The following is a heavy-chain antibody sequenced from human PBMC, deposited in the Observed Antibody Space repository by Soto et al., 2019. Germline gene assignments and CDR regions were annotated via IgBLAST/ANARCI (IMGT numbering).Heavy chain of an antibody. J-gene: IGHJ6*02. CDR3: ARDRPALLLTYYGMDV. Sequence: QVQLVQSGAEVKKPGSSVKVSCKASGGTFSSYAISWVRQAPGQGLEWMGGIIPIFGTANYAQKFQGRVTIIADESTSTAYMELSSLRSEDTAVYYCARDRPALLLTYYGMDVWGQGTTVTVSS. CDR1: GGTFSSYA. CDR2: IIPIFGTA. D-gene: IGHD2-15*01. V-gene: IGHV1-69*01.